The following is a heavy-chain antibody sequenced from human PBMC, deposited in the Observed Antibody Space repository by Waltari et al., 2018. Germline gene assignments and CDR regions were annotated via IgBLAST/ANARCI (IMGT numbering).Heavy chain of an antibody. CDR1: GFTFTSSA. CDR3: AATLRARDCGGDCGLDY. Sequence: QMQLVQSGPEVKKPGTSVKVSCKASGFTFTSSAVQWVRQARGQRLEWIGWIVVGSGNTNYAQKFQERVTITRDMSTSTAYMELSSLRSEDTAVYYCAATLRARDCGGDCGLDYWGQGTLVTVSS. J-gene: IGHJ4*02. D-gene: IGHD2-21*01. CDR2: IVVGSGNT. V-gene: IGHV1-58*01.